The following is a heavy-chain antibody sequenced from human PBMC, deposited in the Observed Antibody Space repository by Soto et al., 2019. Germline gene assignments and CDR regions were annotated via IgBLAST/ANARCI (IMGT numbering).Heavy chain of an antibody. J-gene: IGHJ6*03. CDR2: IYYSGST. CDR3: ASRAYSYYSTDV. V-gene: IGHV4-39*01. CDR1: GGSISSSSYY. Sequence: SETLSLTCTVSGGSISSSSYYWGWIRQPPGKGLEWIGSIYYSGSTYYNPSLKSRVTISVDTSKNQFSLKLSSVTAADTAVYYCASRAYSYYSTDVWGKGTTVTVSS.